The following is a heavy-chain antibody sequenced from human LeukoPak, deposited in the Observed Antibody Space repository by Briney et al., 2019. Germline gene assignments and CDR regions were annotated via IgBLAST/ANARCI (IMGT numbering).Heavy chain of an antibody. Sequence: GGSGRLSCAASGFTFSSYWMSWVRQAPGKGLEWVANIKQDGSEKYYVDSVKGRFTISRDNAKNSLYLQMNSLRAEDTAVYYCASPLWFGELPDAFDIWGQGTMVTVSS. CDR2: IKQDGSEK. J-gene: IGHJ3*02. D-gene: IGHD3-10*01. CDR1: GFTFSSYW. CDR3: ASPLWFGELPDAFDI. V-gene: IGHV3-7*01.